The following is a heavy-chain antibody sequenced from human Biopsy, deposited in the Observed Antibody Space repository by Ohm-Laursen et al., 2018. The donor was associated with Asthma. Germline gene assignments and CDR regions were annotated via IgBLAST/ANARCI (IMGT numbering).Heavy chain of an antibody. Sequence: SLRLSCAASGFSFNSYGMHWVRQAPGKGLEWVAVMSFDGRQTYYADSVKGRFTISRDNSKNTLYLQMNSLRAEDTAVYYCAKERYYDFWSGYPIWGQGTMVIVSS. D-gene: IGHD3-3*01. CDR1: GFSFNSYG. CDR2: MSFDGRQT. J-gene: IGHJ3*02. CDR3: AKERYYDFWSGYPI. V-gene: IGHV3-30*18.